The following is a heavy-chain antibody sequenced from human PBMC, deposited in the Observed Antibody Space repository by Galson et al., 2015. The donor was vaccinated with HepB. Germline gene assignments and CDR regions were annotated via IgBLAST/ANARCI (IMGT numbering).Heavy chain of an antibody. D-gene: IGHD3-3*01. J-gene: IGHJ5*02. CDR3: TRQQDFWSAMSMDWFDP. CDR1: GFTFSGSA. V-gene: IGHV3-73*01. CDR2: IRSKPNNYAT. Sequence: SLRLSCAASGFTFSGSAMHWVRQASGKGLEWVGRIRSKPNNYATTYAASVKGRFTISRDDSKNTAYLQMNSLKTEDTAVYYCTRQQDFWSAMSMDWFDPWGQGTLVTVSS.